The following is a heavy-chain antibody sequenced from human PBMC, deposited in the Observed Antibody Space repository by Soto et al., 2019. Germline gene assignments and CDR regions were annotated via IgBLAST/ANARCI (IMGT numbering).Heavy chain of an antibody. V-gene: IGHV4-61*08. Sequence: QVLLRESGPGLVKPSETLALTCAVSGDSVSSSDFYWTWIRQPPGKPLEWIGYVYSTGTTNYSPSLKSRVTISLDRSKNQFSLRLTSVTAADTAVYYCARTEASSWSFFYYGMDVWGQGTTVAVSS. CDR3: ARTEASSWSFFYYGMDV. J-gene: IGHJ6*02. D-gene: IGHD6-13*01. CDR1: GDSVSSSDFY. CDR2: VYSTGTT.